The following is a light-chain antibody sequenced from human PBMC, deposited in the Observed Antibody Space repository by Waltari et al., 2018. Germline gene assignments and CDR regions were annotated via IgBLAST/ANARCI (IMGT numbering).Light chain of an antibody. CDR1: NSNIARNF. J-gene: IGLJ2*01. V-gene: IGLV1-47*01. CDR2: RND. CDR3: STWNNDLGGFVL. Sequence: QSVLTQPPSVSGTSGQTITIPCSGSNSNIARNFVYWYQQLPGAPPRLLIYRNDQRPSSIPARFSGSKSGTSASLAISGLRSDDEGDYFCSTWNNDLGGFVLFGEGTRLTVL.